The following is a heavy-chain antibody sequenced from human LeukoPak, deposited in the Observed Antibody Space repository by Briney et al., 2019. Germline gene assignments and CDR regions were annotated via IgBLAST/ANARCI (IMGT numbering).Heavy chain of an antibody. CDR1: NGSFSGYY. CDR3: ARAAWNGGGGFDP. V-gene: IGHV4-34*01. D-gene: IGHD2-8*01. Sequence: PSETLSLTCAVYNGSFSGYYWSWIRQSPGNGLEWIGEVNPDGNTNYNPSLRSRVTISLDTSKNHFSLKLRSVTAADTAVYNCARAAWNGGGGFDPWGQGTLVTVSS. CDR2: VNPDGNT. J-gene: IGHJ5*02.